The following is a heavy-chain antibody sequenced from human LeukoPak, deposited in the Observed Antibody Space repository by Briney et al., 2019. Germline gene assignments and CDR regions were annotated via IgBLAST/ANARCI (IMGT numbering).Heavy chain of an antibody. CDR2: ISSNGGST. J-gene: IGHJ3*02. D-gene: IGHD6-19*01. Sequence: GGSLRLSCAASGFTFSRFWMSWVRQAPGKGLEYVSAISSNGGSTYYANSVKGRFTISRDNSKNTLYLQMGSLRAEDMAVYYCAREGQQWLVHAFDIWGQGTMVTVSS. V-gene: IGHV3-64*01. CDR1: GFTFSRFW. CDR3: AREGQQWLVHAFDI.